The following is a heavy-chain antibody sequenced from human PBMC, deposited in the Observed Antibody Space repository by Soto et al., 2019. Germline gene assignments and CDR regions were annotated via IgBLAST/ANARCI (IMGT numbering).Heavy chain of an antibody. CDR3: ARVAANSISWPPHSWFDN. D-gene: IGHD2-2*01. CDR2: IKQDGTEK. CDR1: EFAFGMYW. V-gene: IGHV3-7*01. Sequence: PGGPRRLSWAASEFAFGMYWRSWVREAPGKGLDWVANIKQDGTEKYYVDSVKGRFTTSRDNPKNSLYLQMKSLRAEATAVYYCARVAANSISWPPHSWFDNWAQPTLVPISS. J-gene: IGHJ5*02.